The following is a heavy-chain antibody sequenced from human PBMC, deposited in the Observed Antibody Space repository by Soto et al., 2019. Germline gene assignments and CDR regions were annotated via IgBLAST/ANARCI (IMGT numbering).Heavy chain of an antibody. V-gene: IGHV1-69*08. Sequence: QVQLVQSGAEVKKPGSSVKVSCKASGGTFSSYTISWVRQAPGQGLEWMGRIIPILGIANYAQKFQGRVTITADKSTSTAYMELSSLRSEDTAVYYCAREVDSSGYYYYFDYWGQGTLVTVSS. CDR1: GGTFSSYT. J-gene: IGHJ4*02. CDR2: IIPILGIA. D-gene: IGHD3-22*01. CDR3: AREVDSSGYYYYFDY.